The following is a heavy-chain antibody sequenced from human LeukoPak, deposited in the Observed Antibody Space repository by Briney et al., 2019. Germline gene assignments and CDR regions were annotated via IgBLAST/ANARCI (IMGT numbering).Heavy chain of an antibody. Sequence: SVKVSCKASGGTFSSYAISWVRQAPGQGLEWMGGVIPIFGTANYAQKFQGRVTITTDESTSTAYMELSSLRSEDTAVYYCARTPYSSSSRYWFDPWGQGTLVTVSS. J-gene: IGHJ5*02. V-gene: IGHV1-69*05. CDR3: ARTPYSSSSRYWFDP. CDR2: VIPIFGTA. CDR1: GGTFSSYA. D-gene: IGHD6-6*01.